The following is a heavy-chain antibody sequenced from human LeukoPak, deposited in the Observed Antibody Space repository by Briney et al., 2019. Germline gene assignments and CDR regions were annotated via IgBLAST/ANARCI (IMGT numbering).Heavy chain of an antibody. CDR2: VSTNDGNT. V-gene: IGHV1-18*01. J-gene: IGHJ4*02. Sequence: VASVKVSCKASGYTSTNYHIAWVRQAPGQGLEWMGWVSTNDGNTVYAQRLQGRVTMTTDTSTSVAYMELRSLTSDDTAVYYCTRAYHPYSSSSPYFDYWGQGTLVTVSS. D-gene: IGHD6-6*01. CDR3: TRAYHPYSSSSPYFDY. CDR1: GYTSTNYH.